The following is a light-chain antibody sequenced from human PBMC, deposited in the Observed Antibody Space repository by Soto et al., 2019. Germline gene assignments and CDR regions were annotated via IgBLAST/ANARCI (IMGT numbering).Light chain of an antibody. CDR3: QQRSNWPLT. V-gene: IGKV3-11*01. J-gene: IGKJ5*01. Sequence: EIVLTQSPATLSLSPGEGATLSCRASQSVSGYLAWYQQKPGQAPRLLIHDASNRATGIPARFSGSGSGTDFTLTISSLEPEDFAVYYCQQRSNWPLTFGQGTRLEIK. CDR2: DAS. CDR1: QSVSGY.